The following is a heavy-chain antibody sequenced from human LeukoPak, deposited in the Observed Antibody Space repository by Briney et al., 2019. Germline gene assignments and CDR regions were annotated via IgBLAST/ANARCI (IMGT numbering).Heavy chain of an antibody. V-gene: IGHV5-51*01. Sequence: GESLKISCKGSGYSFTSYWIGWVRQMPGKGLEWMGVIYPGDSDTRYSPSFQGQVTISADKSISTAYLQWSSLKASDTAMYYCARHAYYGSGSYFSWFDPWGQGTLVTVSS. D-gene: IGHD3-10*01. CDR1: GYSFTSYW. CDR2: IYPGDSDT. CDR3: ARHAYYGSGSYFSWFDP. J-gene: IGHJ5*02.